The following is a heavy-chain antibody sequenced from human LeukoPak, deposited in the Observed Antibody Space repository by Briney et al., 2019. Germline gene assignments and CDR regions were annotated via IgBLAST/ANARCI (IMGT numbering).Heavy chain of an antibody. CDR3: AGVGRGDYTWGSYSFDY. CDR2: ISYTGSR. Sequence: SETLSLTCTVSGGSISNYYWTWIRQPPGKGLEWIGYISYTGSRNYNTSLKSRVTISIDASMNQFSLNLSSVTAADTAVYYCAGVGRGDYTWGSYSFDYWGQGTLVTVSA. CDR1: GGSISNYY. D-gene: IGHD3-16*01. J-gene: IGHJ4*02. V-gene: IGHV4-59*01.